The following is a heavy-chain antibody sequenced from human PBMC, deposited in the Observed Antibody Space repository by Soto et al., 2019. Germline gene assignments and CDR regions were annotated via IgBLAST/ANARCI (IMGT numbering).Heavy chain of an antibody. CDR1: GYTFTGYY. D-gene: IGHD2-2*01. J-gene: IGHJ6*03. CDR2: INPNSGGT. CDR3: ARGTVVVPAAILVTYYYYYMDV. Sequence: GASVEVSCKASGYTFTGYYRHWVRQAPGQGLEWMGWINPNSGGTNYAQKFQGWVTMTRDTSISTAYMELSRLRSDDTAVYYCARGTVVVPAAILVTYYYYYMDVWGKGTTVTVSS. V-gene: IGHV1-2*04.